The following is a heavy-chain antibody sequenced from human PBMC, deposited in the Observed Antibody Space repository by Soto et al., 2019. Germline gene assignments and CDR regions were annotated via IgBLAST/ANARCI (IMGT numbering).Heavy chain of an antibody. V-gene: IGHV4-34*01. CDR2: INHSGST. D-gene: IGHD6-13*01. CDR3: ARSRWVTVPAFEI. J-gene: IGHJ3*02. Sequence: RKHPGKGLEWIGEINHSGSTNYNPSLKSRVTISVDTSKNQFSLKLSSVTAADTAVYYSARSRWVTVPAFEIWGQGTIVLVTS.